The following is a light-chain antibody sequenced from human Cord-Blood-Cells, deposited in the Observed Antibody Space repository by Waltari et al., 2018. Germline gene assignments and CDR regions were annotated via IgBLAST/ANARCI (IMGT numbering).Light chain of an antibody. CDR1: SRAVGGYNY. CDR2: DVS. J-gene: IGLJ1*01. V-gene: IGLV2-11*01. Sequence: QSALTQPRPVSGSPGQSVTISCTGTSRAVGGYNYVSWYQQHPGKAPKLMIYDVSKRPSGVPDRFSGSKSGNTASLTISGLQAEDEADYYCCSYAGSYTYVFGTGTKVTVL. CDR3: CSYAGSYTYV.